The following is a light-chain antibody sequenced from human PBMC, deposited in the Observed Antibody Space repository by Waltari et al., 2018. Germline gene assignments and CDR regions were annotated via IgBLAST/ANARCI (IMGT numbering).Light chain of an antibody. V-gene: IGLV2-14*03. J-gene: IGLJ1*01. Sequence: QSALTQPASVSGFPGPSITTPCTGTSGGFGRHNFLSWYQQHPGKAPRLMIFDVSNRPSGVSDRFSGSKSGNAASLTISGLQAEDEADYYCSTYSPSGTPYVFGTGTEVTVL. CDR1: SGGFGRHNF. CDR2: DVS. CDR3: STYSPSGTPYV.